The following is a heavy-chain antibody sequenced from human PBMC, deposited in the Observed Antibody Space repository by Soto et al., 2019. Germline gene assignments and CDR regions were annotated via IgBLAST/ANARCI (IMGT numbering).Heavy chain of an antibody. J-gene: IGHJ4*02. CDR3: AHKGPEDWPLDY. D-gene: IGHD3-9*01. CDR2: IYWDDSK. CDR1: GFSLSTSGVG. Sequence: QITLKESGPTLVRPTQTLTLTCAFSGFSLSTSGVGVGWIRQPPGKALEWLAVIYWDDSKNYSPSLSSRLTITNDTTKTPVVLTMTNMHPMDTGTYYCAHKGPEDWPLDYWGQGTLVTVSS. V-gene: IGHV2-5*02.